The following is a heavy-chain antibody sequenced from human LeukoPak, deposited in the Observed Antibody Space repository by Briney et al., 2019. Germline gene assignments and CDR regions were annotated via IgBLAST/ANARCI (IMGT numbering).Heavy chain of an antibody. V-gene: IGHV3-53*01. Sequence: GRSLRLSCAASGFTVSSNYMSWVRQAPGKGLEWVSVIYSGGSTYYADSVKGRFTISRDNSKNTLYLQMNSLRAEDTAVYYCAKDEVGATPDDAFDIWGQGTMVTVSS. CDR3: AKDEVGATPDDAFDI. CDR2: IYSGGST. CDR1: GFTVSSNY. J-gene: IGHJ3*02. D-gene: IGHD1-26*01.